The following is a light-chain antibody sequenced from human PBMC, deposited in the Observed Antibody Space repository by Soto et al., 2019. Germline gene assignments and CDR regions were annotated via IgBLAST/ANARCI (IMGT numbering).Light chain of an antibody. Sequence: DIQMTQSPSTLSASVGDRVTITCRASQSISNRLAWYQQKPGKAPKVLIYDASSLESGVPSRFSGSGSGTEFILTISILQPDDFATYCCQHYGGMWAFGQGTKVEIK. CDR1: QSISNR. J-gene: IGKJ1*01. CDR2: DAS. CDR3: QHYGGMWA. V-gene: IGKV1-5*01.